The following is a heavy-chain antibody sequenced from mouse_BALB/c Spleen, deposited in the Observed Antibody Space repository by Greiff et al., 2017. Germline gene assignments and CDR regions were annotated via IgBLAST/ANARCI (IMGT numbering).Heavy chain of an antibody. Sequence: EVQGVESGTVLARPGASVKMSCKASGYSFTSYWMHWVKQRPGQGLEWIGAIYPGNSDTSYNQKFKGKAKLTAVTSASTAYMELSSLTNEDSAVYYCTRGTTVVAFDYWGQGTTLTVSS. D-gene: IGHD1-1*01. J-gene: IGHJ2*01. CDR1: GYSFTSYW. CDR2: IYPGNSDT. CDR3: TRGTTVVAFDY. V-gene: IGHV1-5*01.